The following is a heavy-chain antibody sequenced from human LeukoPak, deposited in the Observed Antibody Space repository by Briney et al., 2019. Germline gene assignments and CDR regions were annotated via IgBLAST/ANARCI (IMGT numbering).Heavy chain of an antibody. CDR3: ARSTGELFFY. CDR2: IYYSGST. D-gene: IGHD7-27*01. Sequence: SETLSLTCTVSGGSISSYYWSWIRQPPGKGLEWIGYIYYSGSTNYNPSLRSRVTISVDTSKNQFSLKLSSVTAADTAVYYCARSTGELFFYWGQGTLVTVSS. V-gene: IGHV4-59*08. J-gene: IGHJ4*02. CDR1: GGSISSYY.